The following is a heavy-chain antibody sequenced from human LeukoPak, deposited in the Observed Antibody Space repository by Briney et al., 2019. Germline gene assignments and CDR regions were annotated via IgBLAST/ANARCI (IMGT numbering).Heavy chain of an antibody. Sequence: ASVKVSCKASGYIFTSYGISWVRQAPGQGLEWMGRISAYDGNTNYAQKLQGRVTMTTDTSTSTAYMELRSLRFDDTAVYYCTRDVLEWSYGMDVWGQGTTVIVSS. J-gene: IGHJ6*02. D-gene: IGHD3-3*01. V-gene: IGHV1-18*01. CDR2: ISAYDGNT. CDR3: TRDVLEWSYGMDV. CDR1: GYIFTSYG.